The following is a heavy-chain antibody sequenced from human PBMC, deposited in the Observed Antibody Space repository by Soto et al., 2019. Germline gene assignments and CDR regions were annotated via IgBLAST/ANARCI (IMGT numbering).Heavy chain of an antibody. D-gene: IGHD3-3*01. CDR2: MSGSGGST. CDR1: GFTFSTYA. V-gene: IGHV3-23*01. J-gene: IGHJ6*02. Sequence: GSLRLSCAASGFTFSTYAMSWVRQAPGNGLEWVSSMSGSGGSTYYSDSVKGRFTISRDNSKNTLFLQMNGLRGEDTAVYYCAKVESYDFWGGYDYYDYSHYGMDVWGQGTTVTVSS. CDR3: AKVESYDFWGGYDYYDYSHYGMDV.